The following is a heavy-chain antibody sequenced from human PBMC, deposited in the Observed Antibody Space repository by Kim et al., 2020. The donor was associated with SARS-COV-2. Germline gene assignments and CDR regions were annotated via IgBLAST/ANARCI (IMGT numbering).Heavy chain of an antibody. CDR2: INAGNGHT. Sequence: ASVKVSCKASGYTFTSYAMHWVRQAPGQRLEWMGWINAGNGHTKYSQKFQGRVTITRDTSASTAYMELTSLRSEDTAVYYCARDQGIYCSSTSCRYGMDV. V-gene: IGHV1-3*01. J-gene: IGHJ6*01. CDR3: ARDQGIYCSSTSCRYGMDV. D-gene: IGHD2-2*01. CDR1: GYTFTSYA.